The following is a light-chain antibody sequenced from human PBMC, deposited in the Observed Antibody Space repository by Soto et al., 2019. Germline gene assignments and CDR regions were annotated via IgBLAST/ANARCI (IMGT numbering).Light chain of an antibody. CDR3: QQRSNWPT. J-gene: IGKJ4*01. V-gene: IGKV3-11*01. Sequence: EVVLTQSPATLSLSPGDRATLSCRASQRVSGYLAWYQQKPGQAPRLLIYHTSHRAPGIPARFSGSGSGTEFTLPISSLEPEDFAVYYCQQRSNWPTFGGGTKVEI. CDR1: QRVSGY. CDR2: HTS.